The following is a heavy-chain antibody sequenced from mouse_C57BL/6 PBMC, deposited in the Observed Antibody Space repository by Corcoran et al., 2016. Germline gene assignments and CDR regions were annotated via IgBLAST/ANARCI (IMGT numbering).Heavy chain of an antibody. Sequence: EVQLQQSGPELVKPGASVKISCKASGYTFTDYYMNWVKQSHGKSLEWIGDINPNNGGTSYNQKFKGKAKLTVDKSSSTAYMELRSLTSEDSAVYYCAHSSGFFDYWGQGTTLTFSS. CDR3: AHSSGFFDY. V-gene: IGHV1-26*01. D-gene: IGHD3-2*02. J-gene: IGHJ2*01. CDR2: INPNNGGT. CDR1: GYTFTDYY.